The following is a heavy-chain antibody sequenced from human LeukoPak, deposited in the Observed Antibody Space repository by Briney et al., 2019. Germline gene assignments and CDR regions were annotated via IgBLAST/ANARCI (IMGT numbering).Heavy chain of an antibody. CDR1: GDSLSSYY. CDR3: ACLTSADAFDI. Sequence: SETLSLSCTVSGDSLSSYYRSWVRQPPGPGLEWIGRIYPSGGTNYNPPLTSRVTTSVEATKNQSSLKLSSVPAADTTLYYCACLTSADAFDIWGQGTMVTVSS. V-gene: IGHV4-4*07. J-gene: IGHJ3*02. D-gene: IGHD2/OR15-2a*01. CDR2: IYPSGGT.